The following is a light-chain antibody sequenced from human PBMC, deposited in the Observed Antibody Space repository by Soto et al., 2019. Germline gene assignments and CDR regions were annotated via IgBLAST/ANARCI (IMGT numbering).Light chain of an antibody. CDR1: SSDVGGYNS. V-gene: IGLV2-14*01. CDR2: EVN. Sequence: QSVLTQPASVSGSPGQSITISCTGTSSDVGGYNSVSWYQQHPGKAPKLIIYEVNNRPSGVSNRFSGSKSGNTASLTISGLQAEDEAKYYCNSYTSSTTYVFGTGTKVTVL. CDR3: NSYTSSTTYV. J-gene: IGLJ1*01.